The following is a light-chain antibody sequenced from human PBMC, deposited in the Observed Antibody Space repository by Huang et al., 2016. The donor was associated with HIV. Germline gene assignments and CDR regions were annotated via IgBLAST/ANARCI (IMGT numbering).Light chain of an antibody. Sequence: EIVLTQSPGTLSLSPGERGTLSCRASQSVSSSYLAWYQQKPGQAPRLLIYGASRRATGNPDWFSGSGSGTDFTLTISRVEPEDFAVYYCHQFGTSPSTVGGGTKVEV. CDR2: GAS. CDR1: QSVSSSY. J-gene: IGKJ4*01. V-gene: IGKV3-20*01. CDR3: HQFGTSPST.